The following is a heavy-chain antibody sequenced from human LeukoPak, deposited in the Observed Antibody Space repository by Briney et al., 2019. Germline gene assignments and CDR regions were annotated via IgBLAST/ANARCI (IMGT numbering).Heavy chain of an antibody. Sequence: GGSLRLSCAASGFTFSSYAMSWVRQAPGKGLEWVSAISGSGGSAYYADSVKGRFTISRDNSKNTLYLQMNSLRAEDTAVYYSAVGSYLGRNFDYWGQGTLVTVSS. CDR1: GFTFSSYA. J-gene: IGHJ4*02. V-gene: IGHV3-23*01. CDR2: ISGSGGSA. D-gene: IGHD1-26*01. CDR3: AVGSYLGRNFDY.